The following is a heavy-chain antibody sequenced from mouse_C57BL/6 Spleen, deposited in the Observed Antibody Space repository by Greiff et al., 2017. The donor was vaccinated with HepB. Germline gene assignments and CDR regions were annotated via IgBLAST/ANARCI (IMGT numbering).Heavy chain of an antibody. Sequence: VQLQQSDAELVKPGASVKISCKVSGYTFTDHTIHWMKQRPEQGLEWIGYIYPRDGSTKYNETFKGKAKLTADKSSSPAYMQLNSLTSGASAVLFCARLVDGSLDYWGQGTTLTVSS. J-gene: IGHJ2*01. CDR2: IYPRDGST. V-gene: IGHV1-78*01. D-gene: IGHD1-2*01. CDR3: ARLVDGSLDY. CDR1: GYTFTDHT.